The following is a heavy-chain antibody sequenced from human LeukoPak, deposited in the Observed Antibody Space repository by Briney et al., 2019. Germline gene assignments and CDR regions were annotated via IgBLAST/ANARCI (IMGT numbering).Heavy chain of an antibody. CDR1: GGSISSYY. J-gene: IGHJ4*02. V-gene: IGHV4-59*12. CDR2: IYYSGST. Sequence: PSETLSLTCTVSGGSISSYYWSWIRKPPGKGLEWIGYIYYSGSTNYNPSLKSRVTISVDTSKNQFSLKLSSVTAADTAVYYCARASVAAAGIDYWGQGTLVTVSS. CDR3: ARASVAAAGIDY. D-gene: IGHD6-13*01.